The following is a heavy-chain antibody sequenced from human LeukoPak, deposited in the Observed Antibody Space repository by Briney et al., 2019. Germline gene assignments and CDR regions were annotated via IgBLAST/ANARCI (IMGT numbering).Heavy chain of an antibody. V-gene: IGHV3-30*18. CDR2: ISYDGSNK. Sequence: GGSLRLSCAASGFTFSSYGMHWVRQAPGKGLEWVAVISYDGSNKYYADSVKGRFTISRDNSKNTLYLQMNSLRAEDTAVYYCAKALGYSSSWCFDYWGQGTLVTVSS. CDR1: GFTFSSYG. J-gene: IGHJ4*02. D-gene: IGHD6-13*01. CDR3: AKALGYSSSWCFDY.